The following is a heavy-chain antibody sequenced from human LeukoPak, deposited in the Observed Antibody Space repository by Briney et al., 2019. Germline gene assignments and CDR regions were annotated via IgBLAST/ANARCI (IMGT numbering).Heavy chain of an antibody. CDR1: GFTFSSYG. D-gene: IGHD2-15*01. CDR2: IWYDGSNK. CDR3: AGWVGAAGFDY. J-gene: IGHJ4*02. Sequence: GGSLRLSCAASGFTFSSYGMHWVRQAPGKGLEWVAVIWYDGSNKYYADSVKGRFSISRDNSKNTLYLQMNSLRAEDTAVYYCAGWVGAAGFDYWGQGTLVTVAS. V-gene: IGHV3-33*01.